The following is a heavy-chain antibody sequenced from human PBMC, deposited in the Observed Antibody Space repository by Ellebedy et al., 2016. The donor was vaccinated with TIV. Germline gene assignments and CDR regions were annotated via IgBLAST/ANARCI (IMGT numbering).Heavy chain of an antibody. CDR3: AKDRGHDYGDQLSS. V-gene: IGHV3-30*18. D-gene: IGHD4-17*01. Sequence: GESLKISXAASGFTFSSYGMHWVRQAPGKGLEWVAVISYDGSNKFYADSVEGRFSISRDDSKNTLYLQMNSLRAEDTAVYYCAKDRGHDYGDQLSSWGQGTLVTVSS. CDR1: GFTFSSYG. CDR2: ISYDGSNK. J-gene: IGHJ4*02.